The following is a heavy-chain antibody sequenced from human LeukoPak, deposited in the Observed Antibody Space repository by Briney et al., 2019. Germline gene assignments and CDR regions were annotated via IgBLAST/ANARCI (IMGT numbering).Heavy chain of an antibody. CDR3: ARDYYDSSGPGDFDY. J-gene: IGHJ4*02. CDR1: GFTFSSYS. D-gene: IGHD3-22*01. V-gene: IGHV3-21*01. Sequence: GGSLRLSCAASGFTFSSYSMNWVRQAPGKGLEWVSSISSSSSYICSADSLKGRFTISRDNAKNSLYLQMNSLRAEDTAVYYCARDYYDSSGPGDFDYWGQGTLVTVSS. CDR2: ISSSSSYI.